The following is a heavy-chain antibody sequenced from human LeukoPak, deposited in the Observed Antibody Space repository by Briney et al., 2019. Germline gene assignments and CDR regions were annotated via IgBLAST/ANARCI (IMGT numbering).Heavy chain of an antibody. CDR3: AREENIVATSVDY. V-gene: IGHV3-43*01. D-gene: IGHD5-12*01. Sequence: GGSLRLSCAASGFTFDDYTMHWVRQAPGKGLEWISLISWDGGTTFYADSVKGRFTISRDNAKNSLYLQMNSLRAEDTAVYYCAREENIVATSVDYWGQGTLVTVSS. CDR2: ISWDGGTT. CDR1: GFTFDDYT. J-gene: IGHJ4*02.